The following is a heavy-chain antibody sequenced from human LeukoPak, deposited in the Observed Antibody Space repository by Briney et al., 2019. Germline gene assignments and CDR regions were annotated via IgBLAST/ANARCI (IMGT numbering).Heavy chain of an antibody. CDR2: IYYSGST. CDR1: GGSISSDNYY. CDR3: ARDDRGLGFYYYYMDV. J-gene: IGHJ6*03. Sequence: SETLSLTCTVSGGSISSDNYYWGWIRQPPGKGLEFIGSIYYSGSTYYNPSLKSRVTISVDTSKNQFSLKLSSVTAADTAVYYCARDDRGLGFYYYYMDVWGKGTTVTVSS. V-gene: IGHV4-39*07.